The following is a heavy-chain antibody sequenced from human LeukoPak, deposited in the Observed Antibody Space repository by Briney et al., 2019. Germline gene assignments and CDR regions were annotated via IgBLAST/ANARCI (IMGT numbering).Heavy chain of an antibody. D-gene: IGHD1-26*01. CDR3: ARVVGDHWGSYYMDV. CDR2: IYYSGST. V-gene: IGHV4-59*01. J-gene: IGHJ6*03. Sequence: SETLSLTCTVSGGSISSYYWSWIRQPPGKGLEWIGYIYYSGSTTYNPSLKSRVTISVDTSKNQFSLKLSSVTAADTAVYYCARVVGDHWGSYYMDVWGKGTTVTVSS. CDR1: GGSISSYY.